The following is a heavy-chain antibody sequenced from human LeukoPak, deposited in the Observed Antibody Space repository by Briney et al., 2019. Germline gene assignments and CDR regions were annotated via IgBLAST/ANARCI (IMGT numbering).Heavy chain of an antibody. J-gene: IGHJ5*02. Sequence: SVKVSCKASGGTFSSYAISWVRQAPGQGLEWMGGIIPIFGTANYAQKCQGRVTITADESTSSAYMELSCLTSEDPAVYYCAIFEGYCSSTSSYWVPFDPWGQGTLVTVSS. CDR3: AIFEGYCSSTSSYWVPFDP. CDR2: IIPIFGTA. D-gene: IGHD2-2*01. V-gene: IGHV1-69*13. CDR1: GGTFSSYA.